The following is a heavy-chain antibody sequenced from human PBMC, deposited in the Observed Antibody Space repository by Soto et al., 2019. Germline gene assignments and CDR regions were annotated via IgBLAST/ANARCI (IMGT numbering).Heavy chain of an antibody. Sequence: QVQLQESGPGLVKPSQTLSLTCTVSGGSISSDNYYWSWIRQPPGKGLEWIGYIYDSGSTYYNPSLNSRVTISVDTPKNPCSLKLSSVTAADTAGYYCARVSWYGDYSDYWGQGTLVTVSS. D-gene: IGHD4-17*01. J-gene: IGHJ4*02. CDR2: IYDSGST. CDR1: GGSISSDNYY. V-gene: IGHV4-30-4*01. CDR3: ARVSWYGDYSDY.